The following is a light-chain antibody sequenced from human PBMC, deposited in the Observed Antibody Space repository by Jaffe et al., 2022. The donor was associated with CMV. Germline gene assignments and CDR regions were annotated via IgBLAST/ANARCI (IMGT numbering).Light chain of an antibody. CDR2: DAS. CDR1: QSINNY. CDR3: QQRRSWPIT. Sequence: EIVLTQSPATLSLSPGERATLSCRASQSINNYLAWYQHKPGQAPRLLIYDASNRATGIPARFSGSGSGTDFTLTLSSLEPEDSAVYYCQQRRSWPITFGQGTRLEIK. J-gene: IGKJ5*01. V-gene: IGKV3-11*01.